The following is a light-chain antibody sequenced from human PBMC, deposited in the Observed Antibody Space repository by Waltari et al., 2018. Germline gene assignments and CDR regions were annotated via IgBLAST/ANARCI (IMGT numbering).Light chain of an antibody. Sequence: QSALTQFPSASGSPGQSVTIPCPGTSSDVGGNDYISWYPQHPGKAPKVIIYEVYTRPSGVPDRFSGSDSGNTASLTVSGLQAEDEANYYCSSYAGKYVFGGGTKLTVL. CDR1: SSDVGGNDY. V-gene: IGLV2-8*01. CDR2: EVY. J-gene: IGLJ3*02. CDR3: SSYAGKYV.